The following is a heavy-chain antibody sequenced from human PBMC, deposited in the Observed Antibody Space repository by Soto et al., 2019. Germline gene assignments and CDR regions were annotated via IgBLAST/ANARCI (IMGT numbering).Heavy chain of an antibody. J-gene: IGHJ4*02. D-gene: IGHD3-22*01. Sequence: EVPLVESGGDLVQPGGSLRLSCAASGFTFSSYEMMWVRQAPGKGLEWVSFIHTSGGTIYYADSVKGRFSISRDNAQNSLYLQMNSLRADDTAVYYCATSLSGYYYSYWGQGTLVTVSS. CDR3: ATSLSGYYYSY. CDR1: GFTFSSYE. V-gene: IGHV3-48*03. CDR2: IHTSGGTI.